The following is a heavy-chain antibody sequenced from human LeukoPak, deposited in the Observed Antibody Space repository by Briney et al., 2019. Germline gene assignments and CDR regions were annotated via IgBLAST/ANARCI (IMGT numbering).Heavy chain of an antibody. CDR1: GYTFISYD. CDR2: MNPNSGNT. D-gene: IGHD3-22*01. V-gene: IGHV1-8*01. CDR3: ARGFSDYDGTDYAILKY. J-gene: IGHJ4*02. Sequence: ASVKVSCKASGYTFISYDINWVRQATGQGLEWMGWMNPNSGNTGYAQKFQGRVTMTRNTSISTAYMELSSLRSEDTAVYYCARGFSDYDGTDYAILKYWGQGTLVTVSS.